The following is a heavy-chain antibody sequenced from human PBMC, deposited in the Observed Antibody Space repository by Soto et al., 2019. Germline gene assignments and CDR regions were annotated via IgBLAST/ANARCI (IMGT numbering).Heavy chain of an antibody. V-gene: IGHV3-74*01. J-gene: IGHJ6*02. CDR2: INSDGSST. D-gene: IGHD2-8*01. Sequence: LXLSCAASRFTFSSYWMHWVRQAPWKGRVWVSRINSDGSSTSYADSVKGRFTISRDNAKNTLYLQMNSLRAEDTAVYYCARGIVCTNGVCYTRYYYYGMDVWGQGTTVTVSS. CDR3: ARGIVCTNGVCYTRYYYYGMDV. CDR1: RFTFSSYW.